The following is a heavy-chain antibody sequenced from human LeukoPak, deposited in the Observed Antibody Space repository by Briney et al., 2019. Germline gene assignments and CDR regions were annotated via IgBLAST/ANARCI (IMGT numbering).Heavy chain of an antibody. CDR3: ARETHSGRYSLDNWFDP. CDR2: IYASGST. CDR1: DGSISTNY. V-gene: IGHV4-4*07. J-gene: IGHJ5*02. Sequence: SEILSLTCTVSDGSISTNYWSWIRQPAGKGLEWIGRIYASGSTNYKPSLKSRVTMSVDTSKNQFSLKLSSVTAADTAVYYCARETHSGRYSLDNWFDPWGQGTLVTVSS. D-gene: IGHD1-26*01.